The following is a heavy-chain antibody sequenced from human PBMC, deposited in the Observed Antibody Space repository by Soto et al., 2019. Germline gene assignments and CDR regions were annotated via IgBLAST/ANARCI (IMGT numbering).Heavy chain of an antibody. CDR2: MYYSGAT. V-gene: IGHV4-39*01. CDR3: ARHEAYDSVWGKSDGSDY. J-gene: IGHJ4*02. Sequence: QLQLQESGPGLVKPSETLSLACTVSGGSISSNSYYWDWIRQPPGKGLEWIGSMYYSGATYHNPSLQSRVTISVDTSKNQFSLHLSSVTAADTAVYYCARHEAYDSVWGKSDGSDYWGQGTLVTVSS. D-gene: IGHD3-16*01. CDR1: GGSISSNSYY.